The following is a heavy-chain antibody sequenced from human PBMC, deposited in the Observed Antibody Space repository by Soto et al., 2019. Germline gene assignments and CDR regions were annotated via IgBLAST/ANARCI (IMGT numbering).Heavy chain of an antibody. Sequence: EVQLLESGGGLVQPGGSLRLSCAASGFTFSSYVMSWVRQAPGKGLEWVSGISGSGGSTYYADYVKGRFTISRDNSKNTLYLQTNSLRAEDTAVYYCAKERGYNYGYDAMDVWGQGTTVTVSS. D-gene: IGHD5-18*01. V-gene: IGHV3-23*01. CDR1: GFTFSSYV. CDR2: ISGSGGST. CDR3: AKERGYNYGYDAMDV. J-gene: IGHJ6*02.